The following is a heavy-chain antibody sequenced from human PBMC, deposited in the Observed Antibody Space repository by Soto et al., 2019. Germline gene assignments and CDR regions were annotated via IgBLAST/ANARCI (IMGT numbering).Heavy chain of an antibody. D-gene: IGHD2-2*01. J-gene: IGHJ6*02. CDR2: ISYDGSNK. V-gene: IGHV3-30*18. CDR1: GFTFSSYG. Sequence: GSLRLSCAASGFTFSSYGMHWVRQAPGKGLEWVAVISYDGSNKYYADSVKGRFTISRDNSKNTLYLQMNSLRAEDTAVYYCAKQGYCSSTSCFDKTLGGRPRGYYYGMDVWGQGTTVTVSS. CDR3: AKQGYCSSTSCFDKTLGGRPRGYYYGMDV.